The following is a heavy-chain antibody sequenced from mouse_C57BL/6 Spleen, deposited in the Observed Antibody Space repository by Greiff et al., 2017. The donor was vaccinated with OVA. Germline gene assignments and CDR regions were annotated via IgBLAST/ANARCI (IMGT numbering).Heavy chain of an antibody. D-gene: IGHD1-1*01. V-gene: IGHV1-80*01. Sequence: QVQLQQSGAELVKPGASVKISCKASGYAFSSYWMNWVKQRPGKGLEWIGQIYPGDGDTNYNGKFKGKATLTADKSSSTAYMQLSSLTSEDSAVYFCAREDYGSSLYYFDYWGQGTTLTVSS. CDR2: IYPGDGDT. CDR1: GYAFSSYW. CDR3: AREDYGSSLYYFDY. J-gene: IGHJ2*01.